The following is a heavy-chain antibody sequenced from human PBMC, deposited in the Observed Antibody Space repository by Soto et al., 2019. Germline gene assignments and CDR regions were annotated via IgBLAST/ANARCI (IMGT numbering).Heavy chain of an antibody. CDR3: TRLAYSSTWYGMDV. D-gene: IGHD6-13*01. J-gene: IGHJ6*02. V-gene: IGHV3-73*02. CDR1: GFTFSGSA. CDR2: IKNKAENYAT. Sequence: EVQLVESGGGLVQSGGSLKLSCAASGFTFSGSAMHWVRQASGKGLEWVGRIKNKAENYATAYAASVKGRFTISRDDSKNTAYLQMNSLETEDTAVYYCTRLAYSSTWYGMDVWGQGTTVTVSS.